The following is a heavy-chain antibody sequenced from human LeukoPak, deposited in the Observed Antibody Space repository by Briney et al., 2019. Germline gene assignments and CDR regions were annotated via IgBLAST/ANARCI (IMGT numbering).Heavy chain of an antibody. CDR3: ARGDDSSGYYLPDY. CDR2: IYYSGST. Sequence: SETLSLTCTVSGGSISSGDYYWSWIRQHPGKGLEWIGYIYYSGSTYYNPSLKSRVTISVDTSKNQFSLKLSSVTAADTAVYYCARGDDSSGYYLPDYWGQGTLVTVSS. D-gene: IGHD3-22*01. J-gene: IGHJ4*02. V-gene: IGHV4-31*03. CDR1: GGSISSGDYY.